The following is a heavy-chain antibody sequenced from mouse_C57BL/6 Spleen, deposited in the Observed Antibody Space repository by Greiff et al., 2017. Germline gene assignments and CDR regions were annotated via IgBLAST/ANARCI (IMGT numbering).Heavy chain of an antibody. V-gene: IGHV1-72*01. D-gene: IGHD1-1*01. CDR1: GYTFTSYC. CDR2: IDPNSGGT. CDR3: ESPSTTGVNYDAMDY. J-gene: IGHJ4*01. Sequence: QVQLQQPGAELVKPGASVKLSCKASGYTFTSYCMHWVKQRPGRGLEWIGRIDPNSGGTKYTEKFKSKATLTVDKPSSTANMQLSSLTSEDSAVYYCESPSTTGVNYDAMDYWGQGTSVTVSS.